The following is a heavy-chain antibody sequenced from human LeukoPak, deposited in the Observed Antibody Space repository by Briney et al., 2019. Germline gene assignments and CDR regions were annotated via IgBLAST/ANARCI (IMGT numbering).Heavy chain of an antibody. CDR2: IIPIFGTA. CDR3: ARTGLAVAGPAYFDY. V-gene: IGHV1-69*05. J-gene: IGHJ4*02. D-gene: IGHD6-19*01. CDR1: GGTFSSYA. Sequence: ASVKVSCKTSGGTFSSYAISWVRQAPGQGLEWMGGIIPIFGTANYAQKFQGRVTITTDESTSTAYMELSSLRSEDTAVYYCARTGLAVAGPAYFDYWGQGTLVTVSS.